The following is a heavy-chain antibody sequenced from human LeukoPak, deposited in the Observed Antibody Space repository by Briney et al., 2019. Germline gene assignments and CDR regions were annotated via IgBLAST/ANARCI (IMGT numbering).Heavy chain of an antibody. J-gene: IGHJ4*02. V-gene: IGHV3-30*18. CDR1: GFTFSSYG. CDR3: AKAPPATGTTPYYFDY. D-gene: IGHD1-1*01. Sequence: GGSLRLSCAASGFTFSSYGMHWVRQAPGKGLEWVAVISYDGSNKYYADSVKGRFTISRDNSKNTLYLQMNSLRAEDTAVYYCAKAPPATGTTPYYFDYWGQGTLVTVSS. CDR2: ISYDGSNK.